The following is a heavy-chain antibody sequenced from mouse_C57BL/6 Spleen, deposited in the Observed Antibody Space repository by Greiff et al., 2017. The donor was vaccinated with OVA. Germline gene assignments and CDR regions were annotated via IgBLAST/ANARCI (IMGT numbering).Heavy chain of an antibody. CDR3: VRFNYEDWYFDV. D-gene: IGHD2-1*01. CDR2: IRSKSNNYAT. J-gene: IGHJ1*03. V-gene: IGHV10-1*01. CDR1: GFSFNTYA. Sequence: DVKLVESGGGLVQPKGSLKLSCAASGFSFNTYAMNWVRQAPGKGLEWVARIRSKSNNYATYYADSVKDRFTISRDDSESMLYLQMNNLKTEDTAMYYCVRFNYEDWYFDVWGTGTTVTVSS.